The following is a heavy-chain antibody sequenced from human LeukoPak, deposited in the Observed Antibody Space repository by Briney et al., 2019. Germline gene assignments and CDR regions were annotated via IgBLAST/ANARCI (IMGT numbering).Heavy chain of an antibody. D-gene: IGHD3-10*01. CDR3: AKDKFSGGSGSYYSGYFDY. J-gene: IGHJ4*02. V-gene: IGHV3-7*03. Sequence: GGSLRLSCAASGFTFSSYWMSWVRQAPGKGLEWVANIKQDGSEKYYVDSVKGRFTISRDNSKNSLYLQMNSLRTEDTALYYCAKDKFSGGSGSYYSGYFDYWGQGTLVTVSS. CDR2: IKQDGSEK. CDR1: GFTFSSYW.